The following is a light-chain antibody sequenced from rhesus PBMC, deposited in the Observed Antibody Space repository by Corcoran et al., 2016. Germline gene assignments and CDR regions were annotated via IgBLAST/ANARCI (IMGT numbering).Light chain of an antibody. Sequence: DXQMTQSPSSLSASVGDTVTITCRASQGISSYLNWFQQKPGKAPTLLIYDVSNLESGVPSRLSGSGFVTDFTLAFSSLQSEDFTAYYCXXHXXXXRXFXQGTXVEIK. CDR2: DVS. CDR3: XXHXXXXRX. V-gene: IGKV1-28*03. J-gene: IGKJ1*01. CDR1: QGISSY.